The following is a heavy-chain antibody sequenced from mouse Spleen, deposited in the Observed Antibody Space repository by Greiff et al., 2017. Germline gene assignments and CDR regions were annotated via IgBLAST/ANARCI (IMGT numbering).Heavy chain of an antibody. CDR2: INPNNGGT. V-gene: IGHV1-26*01. Sequence: EVQLQQSGPELVKPGASVKISCKASGYTFTDYYMNWVKQSHGKSLEWIGDINPNNGGTSYNQKFKGKATLTVDKSSSTAYMELRSLTSEDSAVYYCARAILLRYQEFAYWGQGTLVTVSA. J-gene: IGHJ3*01. D-gene: IGHD1-1*01. CDR1: GYTFTDYY. CDR3: ARAILLRYQEFAY.